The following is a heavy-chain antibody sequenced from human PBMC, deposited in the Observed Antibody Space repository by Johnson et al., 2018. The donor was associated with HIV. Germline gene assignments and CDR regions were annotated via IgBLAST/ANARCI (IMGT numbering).Heavy chain of an antibody. J-gene: IGHJ3*02. D-gene: IGHD6-6*01. CDR1: GFTFSSYW. CDR3: ARDLGDSSSSWRELSAFDI. CDR2: IKQDGSDK. Sequence: VQLVESGGGLVQPGGSLRLSCAASGFTFSSYWMSWVRQAPGKGLEWVANIKQDGSDKYYVDSVKGRFTISRDNAKNSLYLQMNSLRAEDTAVYYCARDLGDSSSSWRELSAFDIWGQGTMVTVSS. V-gene: IGHV3-7*01.